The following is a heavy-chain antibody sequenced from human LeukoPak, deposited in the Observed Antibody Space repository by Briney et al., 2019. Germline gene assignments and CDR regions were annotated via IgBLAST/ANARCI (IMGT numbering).Heavy chain of an antibody. Sequence: SETLSLTCTVSGGSISSYYWSWIRQPPGKGLEWIGYIYYSGSTNYNPSLKSRATISVDTSKNQFSLKLSSVTAADTAVYYCLRSSSRAGWFDPWGQGTLVTVSS. CDR2: IYYSGST. CDR3: LRSSSRAGWFDP. CDR1: GGSISSYY. V-gene: IGHV4-59*08. D-gene: IGHD6-6*01. J-gene: IGHJ5*02.